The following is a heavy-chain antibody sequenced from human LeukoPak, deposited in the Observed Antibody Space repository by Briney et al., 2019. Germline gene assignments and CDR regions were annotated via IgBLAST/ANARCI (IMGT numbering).Heavy chain of an antibody. D-gene: IGHD3-10*02. V-gene: IGHV3-30*04. CDR2: ISYDGSDK. Sequence: GGSLRLSCAASGFTFSSYAMYWVRQAPGKGLEWVAVISYDGSDKFYADSVKGRFTISRDNAKNSLYLQMNSLRAEDTAVYYCAELGTTMIGGVWGKGTTVTISS. CDR3: AELGTTMIGGV. J-gene: IGHJ6*04. CDR1: GFTFSSYA.